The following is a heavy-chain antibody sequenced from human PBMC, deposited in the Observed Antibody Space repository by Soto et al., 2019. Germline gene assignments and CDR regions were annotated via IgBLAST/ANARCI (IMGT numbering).Heavy chain of an antibody. D-gene: IGHD3-22*01. CDR1: GFTFDDYA. CDR2: ISWKRVSI. J-gene: IGHJ3*02. Sequence: EVQLVESGGGLVQPGRSLRLSCAASGFTFDDYAMHWVRQAPGKGLEWVSGISWKRVSIGYADSVKGRFTISTDNVKITLYLQMNRLRAEDTALYYSAKDKDVDYASTLDAFAIWCQGTIV. V-gene: IGHV3-9*01. CDR3: AKDKDVDYASTLDAFAI.